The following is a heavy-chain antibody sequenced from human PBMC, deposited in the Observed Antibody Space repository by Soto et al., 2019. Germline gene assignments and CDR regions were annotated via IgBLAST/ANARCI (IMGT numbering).Heavy chain of an antibody. D-gene: IGHD2-15*01. CDR2: ISYDGSNK. CDR1: GFTFSSYA. J-gene: IGHJ6*02. V-gene: IGHV3-30-3*01. CDR3: ARDHVVVAATFRASYYGMDV. Sequence: QVQLVESGGGVVQPGRSLRLSCAASGFTFSSYAMHWVRQAPGKGLEWVAVISYDGSNKYYADSVKGRFTISRDNSNNTLYLQMNSLRAEYTAVYYCARDHVVVAATFRASYYGMDVWGQGTTVTVSS.